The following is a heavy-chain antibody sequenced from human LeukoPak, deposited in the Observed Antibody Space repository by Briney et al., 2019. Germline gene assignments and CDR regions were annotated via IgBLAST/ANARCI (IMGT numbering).Heavy chain of an antibody. V-gene: IGHV3-7*01. Sequence: GGSLRLSCAASGFTFSSYWMSWVRQAPGKGLEWVANIKQDGSEKYYVDSVKGRFTISRDNAKNSLYLQMNSLRAEDTAVYYCARKRIVGASLAFDIWGQGTMVTVSS. J-gene: IGHJ3*02. CDR3: ARKRIVGASLAFDI. D-gene: IGHD1-26*01. CDR1: GFTFSSYW. CDR2: IKQDGSEK.